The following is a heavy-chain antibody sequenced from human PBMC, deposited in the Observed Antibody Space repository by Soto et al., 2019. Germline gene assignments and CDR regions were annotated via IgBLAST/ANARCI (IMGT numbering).Heavy chain of an antibody. J-gene: IGHJ4*02. CDR3: ANLHWSQLPGNFDY. Sequence: EEQLLESGGGLIQPGGSMKLSWAASGFTFSNYAMSWVRQAPGKGLEWVSAISSNVVTTYYADSVKGRFTVSRDNSKSTLYLQLNNLRAEDTAIYFCANLHWSQLPGNFDYWGRGTLVTVSS. CDR2: ISSNVVTT. D-gene: IGHD1-1*01. CDR1: GFTFSNYA. V-gene: IGHV3-23*01.